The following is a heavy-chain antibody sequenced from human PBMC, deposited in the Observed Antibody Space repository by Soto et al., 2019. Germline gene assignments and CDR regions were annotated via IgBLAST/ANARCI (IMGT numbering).Heavy chain of an antibody. J-gene: IGHJ4*02. CDR2: MDPSDSQT. V-gene: IGHV5-10-1*01. CDR3: AIQIYDSDTGPNFQYYFDS. D-gene: IGHD3-22*01. CDR1: GYSFAGYW. Sequence: GESLKISCKGSGYSFAGYWITWVRQKPGKGLEWMGRMDPSDSQTYYSPSFRGHVTISVTKSITTVFLQWSSLRASDTAIYYCAIQIYDSDTGPNFQYYFDSWGQGTPVTVSS.